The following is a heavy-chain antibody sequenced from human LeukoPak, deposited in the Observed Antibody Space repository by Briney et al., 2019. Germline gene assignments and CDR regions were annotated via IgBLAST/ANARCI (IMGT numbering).Heavy chain of an antibody. CDR1: GFSLSTSGVA. Sequence: SGPTLVNPTQTLRLTCTFSGFSLSTSGVAVGWIRQPPGKALEWLALIYWDDDKRYSPSLKSRLTITKDTSKNQVVLTMTNMDPVDTATYYCAHRRGGYYDSSGYQPFYFDYWGQGTLVTVSS. D-gene: IGHD3-22*01. J-gene: IGHJ4*02. V-gene: IGHV2-5*02. CDR3: AHRRGGYYDSSGYQPFYFDY. CDR2: IYWDDDK.